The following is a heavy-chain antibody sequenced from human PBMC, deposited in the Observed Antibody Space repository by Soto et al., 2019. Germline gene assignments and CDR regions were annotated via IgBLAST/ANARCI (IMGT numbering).Heavy chain of an antibody. Sequence: QVQLVQSGPEVKKPGASVKVSCKASGYTFSSYGITWVRQAPGQGLEWMGWISAYNGNTNYAQKFQGRVTMTTDTSTSTAHMALRSLRSDDTAVYFWARARYLTGCDYWGQGTLVTVSS. V-gene: IGHV1-18*01. CDR1: GYTFSSYG. J-gene: IGHJ4*02. CDR2: ISAYNGNT. D-gene: IGHD3-9*01. CDR3: ARARYLTGCDY.